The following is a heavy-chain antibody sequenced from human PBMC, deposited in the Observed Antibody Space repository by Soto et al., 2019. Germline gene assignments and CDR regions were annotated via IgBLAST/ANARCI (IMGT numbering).Heavy chain of an antibody. CDR1: GGTFSSYT. CDR2: IIPILGIA. Sequence: QVQLVQSGAEVKKPGSSVKVSCKASGGTFSSYTISWVRQAPGQGLEWMGRIIPILGIANYAQKFQGRVTITAHKSTSTAYMELSSLRSEDTAVYYCARDLGGYDFDRYHYWGQGTLVTVSS. J-gene: IGHJ4*02. D-gene: IGHD5-12*01. CDR3: ARDLGGYDFDRYHY. V-gene: IGHV1-69*08.